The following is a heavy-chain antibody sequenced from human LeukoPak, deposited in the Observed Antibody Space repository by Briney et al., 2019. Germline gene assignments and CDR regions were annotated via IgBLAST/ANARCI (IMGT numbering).Heavy chain of an antibody. D-gene: IGHD1-26*01. CDR2: ISYDGSNK. V-gene: IGHV3-30*04. Sequence: PGRSLRLSCAASGFTFSSYAMHWVRQAPGKGLEWVAVISYDGSNKYYVDSVKGRFTISRDNSKNTLYLQMNSLRAEDTAVYYCASLVSGGSYYMLDYWGQGTLVTVSS. CDR1: GFTFSSYA. J-gene: IGHJ4*02. CDR3: ASLVSGGSYYMLDY.